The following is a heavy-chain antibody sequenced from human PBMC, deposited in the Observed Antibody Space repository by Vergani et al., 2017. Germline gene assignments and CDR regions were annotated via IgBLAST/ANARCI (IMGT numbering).Heavy chain of an antibody. Sequence: VEAGGGLVQPGGSLRLSCTASGFTFQAFAFHWVRQVSGRGLEWVSGIDRNYGVKNGNSFEGRFSISRDNAKKAVFLQMNSLRAEDTAVYYCAKESFAGLNYFDYWGQGTLVTVSS. D-gene: IGHD3-16*01. CDR1: GFTFQAFA. J-gene: IGHJ4*02. CDR3: AKESFAGLNYFDY. CDR2: IDRNYGVK. V-gene: IGHV3-9*01.